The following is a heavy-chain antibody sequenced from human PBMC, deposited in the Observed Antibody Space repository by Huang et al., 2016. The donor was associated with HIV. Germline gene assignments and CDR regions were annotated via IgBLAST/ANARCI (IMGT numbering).Heavy chain of an antibody. J-gene: IGHJ4*02. CDR1: GGSRSSGNYY. CDR3: ARSYAGTIWDSGRDYFDY. V-gene: IGHV4-61*09. Sequence: QVRLRESGPGLVKPSQTLSLTCTVSGGSRSSGNYYWTWIRHPAGKGLEWIGHIYPSGITNYSPSLKSRVSISLDTSESQFSLRLRSVTAADTAVYYCARSYAGTIWDSGRDYFDYWGQGILVTVSS. CDR2: IYPSGIT. D-gene: IGHD1-26*01.